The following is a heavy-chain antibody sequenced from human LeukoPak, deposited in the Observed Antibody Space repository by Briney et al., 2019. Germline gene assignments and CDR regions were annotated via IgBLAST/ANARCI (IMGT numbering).Heavy chain of an antibody. J-gene: IGHJ4*02. D-gene: IGHD5-12*01. V-gene: IGHV4-59*01. Sequence: GSLRLSCTVSGGSIRGYFWNWIGQPPGKGLEWIGYIYFTGNSDYNPPLKSRVTISVDTSKNHLSLNLTSATAADTAVYYCAGGFDSASSFDYWGQGILVTVSS. CDR3: AGGFDSASSFDY. CDR1: GGSIRGYF. CDR2: IYFTGNS.